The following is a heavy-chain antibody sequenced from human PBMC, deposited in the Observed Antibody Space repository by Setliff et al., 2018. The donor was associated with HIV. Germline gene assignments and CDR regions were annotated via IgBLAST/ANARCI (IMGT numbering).Heavy chain of an antibody. V-gene: IGHV3-30*04. CDR2: ISDKGHEK. D-gene: IGHD2-21*01. Sequence: GESLRLSCAASGFTFSPYAMHWVRQAPGKGLESVALISDKGHEKYYADSVKGRFTVSRDNSKNTLYLQMSSLRLEDTAIYYCARDSDFYIDYWGQGTLVTVSS. J-gene: IGHJ4*02. CDR1: GFTFSPYA. CDR3: ARDSDFYIDY.